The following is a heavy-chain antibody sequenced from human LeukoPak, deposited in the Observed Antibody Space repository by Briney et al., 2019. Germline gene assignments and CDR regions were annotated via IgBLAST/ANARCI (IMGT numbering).Heavy chain of an antibody. V-gene: IGHV3-23*01. Sequence: GGSLRLSCAASGFTLSNYAMNWVRQAPGKGLEWVSSISGSGTNTYYADSVKGRLTISRDTSKNTLYLQMNSLRAEDTAVYYCASGGSWYYFDYWGQGTLVTVSS. CDR1: GFTLSNYA. CDR2: ISGSGTNT. D-gene: IGHD1-26*01. CDR3: ASGGSWYYFDY. J-gene: IGHJ4*02.